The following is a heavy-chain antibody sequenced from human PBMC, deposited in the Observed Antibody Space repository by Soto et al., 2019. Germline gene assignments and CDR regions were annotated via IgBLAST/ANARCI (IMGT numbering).Heavy chain of an antibody. J-gene: IGHJ4*02. CDR1: GYTFSSYA. Sequence: QVQLVQSGAEVKKPGASVKVSCKASGYTFSSYAISWVRQAPGHGLEWMGWIITYNGNTNYAQKLQGRVNMTTDTSTTTAYMDLRSLRSDDTAGDYCARTGPQVDYWGQGTLVTVSS. CDR3: ARTGPQVDY. V-gene: IGHV1-18*01. CDR2: IITYNGNT.